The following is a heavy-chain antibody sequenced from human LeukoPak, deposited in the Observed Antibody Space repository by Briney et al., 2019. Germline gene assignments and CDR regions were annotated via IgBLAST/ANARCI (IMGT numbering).Heavy chain of an antibody. D-gene: IGHD6-13*01. CDR3: ARERDSSSWYSFDY. CDR2: IIPIFGTA. J-gene: IGHJ4*02. V-gene: IGHV1-69*13. CDR1: GGTFSGYA. Sequence: GASVKVSCKASGGTFSGYAISWVRQAPGQGLEWMGGIIPIFGTANYAQKFQGRVTITADESTSTAYMELSSLRSEDTAVYYCARERDSSSWYSFDYWGQGTLVTVSS.